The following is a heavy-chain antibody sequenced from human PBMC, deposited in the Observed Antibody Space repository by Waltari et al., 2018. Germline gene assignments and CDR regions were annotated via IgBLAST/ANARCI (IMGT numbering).Heavy chain of an antibody. CDR1: GFTFSSYA. D-gene: IGHD6-19*01. V-gene: IGHV3-30*01. CDR3: AREGSSGWSLDY. Sequence: QVQLVEAGGGVVQPGWSLRLSCAASGFTFSSYAMHWFRQAPGKGLEWVVVISYDGSNKYYADSVKGRFTISRDNSKNTLYLQMNSLRAEDTAVYYCAREGSSGWSLDYWGQGTLVTVSS. CDR2: ISYDGSNK. J-gene: IGHJ4*02.